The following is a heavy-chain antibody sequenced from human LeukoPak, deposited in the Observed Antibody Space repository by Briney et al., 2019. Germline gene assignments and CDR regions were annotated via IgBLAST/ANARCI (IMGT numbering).Heavy chain of an antibody. CDR1: GFTFDDYA. CDR3: AKDRGSGLYDYIMDV. D-gene: IGHD6-19*01. J-gene: IGHJ6*02. Sequence: GGSLRLSCTASGFTFDDYAMHWVRQAPGKGLEWVSGISWNSGRIDYADSVKGRFTISRDNAKNSLYLQMNSLRAEDTAFYYCAKDRGSGLYDYIMDVWGQGTTVTVSS. V-gene: IGHV3-9*01. CDR2: ISWNSGRI.